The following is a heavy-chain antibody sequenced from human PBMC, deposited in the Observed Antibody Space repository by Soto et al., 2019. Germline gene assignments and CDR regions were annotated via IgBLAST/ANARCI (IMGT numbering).Heavy chain of an antibody. V-gene: IGHV3-53*01. Sequence: PGGSLRLSCAASGFTVSSNYMSWVRQAPGKGLEWVSVIYSGGSTYYADSVKGRFTISRDNSKNTLYLQMNSLRAEDTAVYYCASQTYYYDSSGYQFDYWGQGTLVTVS. D-gene: IGHD3-22*01. CDR1: GFTVSSNY. J-gene: IGHJ4*02. CDR3: ASQTYYYDSSGYQFDY. CDR2: IYSGGST.